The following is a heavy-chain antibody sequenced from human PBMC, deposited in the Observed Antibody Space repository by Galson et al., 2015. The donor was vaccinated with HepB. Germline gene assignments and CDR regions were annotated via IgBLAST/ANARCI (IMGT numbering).Heavy chain of an antibody. Sequence: SVKVSCKASGGTFSSYAISWVRQAPGQGLEWMGGIIPIFGTANYAQKFQGRVTITADESTSTAYMELSSLRSEDTAVYYCASTVVLPTDAFDIWGQGTMVTVSS. V-gene: IGHV1-69*13. J-gene: IGHJ3*02. CDR3: ASTVVLPTDAFDI. CDR2: IIPIFGTA. CDR1: GGTFSSYA. D-gene: IGHD4-23*01.